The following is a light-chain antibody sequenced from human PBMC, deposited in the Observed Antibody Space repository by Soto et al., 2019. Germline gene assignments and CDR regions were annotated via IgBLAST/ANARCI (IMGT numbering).Light chain of an antibody. V-gene: IGLV2-14*03. CDR2: DVT. J-gene: IGLJ2*01. CDR1: RSDVGGYDY. CDR3: NSYTRSSSVV. Sequence: QSALTQPASVSGSPGQSLTISCTGTRSDVGGYDYVSWYQHHPGKAPKLIIYDVTTRPSGVSNRFSGSKSGNTASLTISGLQDEDEADYYCNSYTRSSSVVFGGGTKLTVL.